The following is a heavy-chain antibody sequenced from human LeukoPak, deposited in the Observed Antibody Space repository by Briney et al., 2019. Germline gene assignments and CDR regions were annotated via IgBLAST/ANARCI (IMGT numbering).Heavy chain of an antibody. J-gene: IGHJ4*02. CDR3: ARDLYGDYEGY. V-gene: IGHV3-74*01. Sequence: GGSLRLSCTASGFTFTTYWMHWVRQTPEKGLVWVSRINSDGSITTYADSVKGRFTISRDNAKNTLYLQMNSLRAEDTAVYYCARDLYGDYEGYWGQGTLVTVSS. CDR2: INSDGSIT. D-gene: IGHD4-17*01. CDR1: GFTFTTYW.